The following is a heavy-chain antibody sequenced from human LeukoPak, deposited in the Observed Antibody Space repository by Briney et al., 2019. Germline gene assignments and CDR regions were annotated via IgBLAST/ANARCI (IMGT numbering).Heavy chain of an antibody. CDR1: GFTFSSYE. J-gene: IGHJ4*02. CDR3: ARDGMILWFGELLDY. D-gene: IGHD3-10*01. Sequence: GGSLRLSCAASGFTFSSYEMNWVRQAPGKGLEWVSYISSSGSTIYYADSVKGRFTISRDNAKNSLYLQMNSLRAEDTAVYYCARDGMILWFGELLDYWGQGTLVTVPS. CDR2: ISSSGSTI. V-gene: IGHV3-48*03.